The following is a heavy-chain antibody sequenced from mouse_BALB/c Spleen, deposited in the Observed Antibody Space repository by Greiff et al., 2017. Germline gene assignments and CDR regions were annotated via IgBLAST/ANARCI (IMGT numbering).Heavy chain of an antibody. J-gene: IGHJ3*01. CDR3: ARHDDYDVPFAY. D-gene: IGHD2-4*01. V-gene: IGHV5-12-2*01. Sequence: EVMLVESGGGLVQPGGSLKLSCAASGFTFSSYTMSWVRQTPEKRLEWVAYISNGGGSTYYPDTVKGRFTISRDNAKNTLYLQMSSLKSEDTAMYYCARHDDYDVPFAYWGQGTLVTVSA. CDR2: ISNGGGST. CDR1: GFTFSSYT.